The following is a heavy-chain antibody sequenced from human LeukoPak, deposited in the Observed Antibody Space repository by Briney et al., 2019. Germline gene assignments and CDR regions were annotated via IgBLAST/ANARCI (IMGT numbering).Heavy chain of an antibody. V-gene: IGHV5-51*01. CDR1: GYSFTSYW. J-gene: IGHJ3*02. Sequence: GESLKISCKGSGYSFTSYWIGWVRQMPGKGLEWMGIIYPDDSDTAYSPSFQGQVTISADKSISTAYLVWGSLKASDTVMYYCARRAKLETIGLYDAFDIWGQGTMVTVSS. CDR3: ARRAKLETIGLYDAFDI. D-gene: IGHD1-1*01. CDR2: IYPDDSDT.